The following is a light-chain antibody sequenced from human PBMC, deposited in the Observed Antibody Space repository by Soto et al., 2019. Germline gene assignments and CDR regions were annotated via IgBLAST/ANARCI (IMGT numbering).Light chain of an antibody. CDR2: DNT. J-gene: IGLJ3*02. Sequence: QSVLTQPPSMSGAPGQRVTMSCTGSSSNLGAGYDVHWYQRLPGAAPKLLIYDNTHRPSGVPNRFSGSKSGTSASLAITGLQAEDEADYYCQSYDSGLSGQWVFGGGTKGPS. CDR3: QSYDSGLSGQWV. CDR1: SSNLGAGYD. V-gene: IGLV1-40*01.